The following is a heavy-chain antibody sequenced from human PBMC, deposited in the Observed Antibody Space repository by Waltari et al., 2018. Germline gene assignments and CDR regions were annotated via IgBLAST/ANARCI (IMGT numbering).Heavy chain of an antibody. D-gene: IGHD4-4*01. Sequence: QVQLQQWGAGLLKPSETLSLTCAVYGGSFSGYYWNWIRQPPGKGLEWIGEINHSGSTNYNPSLKSRVTISVDTSKNQFSLKLSSVTAADTAVYYCARGRGLQYNWFDPWGQGTLVTVSS. CDR3: ARGRGLQYNWFDP. CDR2: INHSGST. J-gene: IGHJ5*02. V-gene: IGHV4-34*01. CDR1: GGSFSGYY.